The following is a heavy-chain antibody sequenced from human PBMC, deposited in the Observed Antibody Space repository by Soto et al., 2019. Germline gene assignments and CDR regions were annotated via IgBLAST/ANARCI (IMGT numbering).Heavy chain of an antibody. Sequence: GGSLRLSCAASGFTFSNYWMTWVRQAPGKGLEWVANIKQDGSEKYFVDSVKGRFTISRDNAKNSLYLQMNSLRAEDTAVYYCARDLGRTAAGYYYYYAMDVWGQGTTVTVSS. CDR3: ARDLGRTAAGYYYYYAMDV. V-gene: IGHV3-7*01. J-gene: IGHJ6*02. CDR2: IKQDGSEK. CDR1: GFTFSNYW. D-gene: IGHD2-2*01.